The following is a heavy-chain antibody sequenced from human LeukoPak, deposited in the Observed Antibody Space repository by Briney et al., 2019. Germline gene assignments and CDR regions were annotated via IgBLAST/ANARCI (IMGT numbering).Heavy chain of an antibody. V-gene: IGHV1-2*04. Sequence: ASVKVSCKTSGYTFTVKFFHFLRQAPGQGLEYVGGIEPKSGDTVFGQKFRGWVTVSWDTSISTAYMELSRLRSDDTAVYYCARGGVDIVATIYFDYWGQGTLVTVSS. D-gene: IGHD5-12*01. CDR2: IEPKSGDT. J-gene: IGHJ4*02. CDR3: ARGGVDIVATIYFDY. CDR1: GYTFTVKF.